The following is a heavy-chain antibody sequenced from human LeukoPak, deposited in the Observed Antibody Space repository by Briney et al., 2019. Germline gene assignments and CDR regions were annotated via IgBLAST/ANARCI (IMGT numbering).Heavy chain of an antibody. CDR2: ISYDGSNK. CDR3: ARDGFRYSYGKITYYYYYMDV. Sequence: PGGSLRLSCAASGFTFSSYWVSWVRQAPGKGLEWVAVISYDGSNKYYADSVKGRFTISRDNSKNTLYLQMNSLRAEDTAVYYCARDGFRYSYGKITYYYYYMDVWGKGTTVTVSS. D-gene: IGHD5-18*01. V-gene: IGHV3-30*03. CDR1: GFTFSSYW. J-gene: IGHJ6*03.